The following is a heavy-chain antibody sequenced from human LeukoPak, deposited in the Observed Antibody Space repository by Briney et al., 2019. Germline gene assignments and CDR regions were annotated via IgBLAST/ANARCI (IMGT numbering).Heavy chain of an antibody. J-gene: IGHJ4*02. D-gene: IGHD6-13*01. CDR3: ARDVTAAFDY. Sequence: SETLSLTCAVSGASVSGSNYYWGWIRQPPGKGLEWIGNIYSSGSTYYNPSLKSRVTISVDTSKNQFSLKLSSVTAADTAVYYCARDVTAAFDYWGQGTLVTVSS. CDR2: IYSSGST. V-gene: IGHV4-39*07. CDR1: GASVSGSNYY.